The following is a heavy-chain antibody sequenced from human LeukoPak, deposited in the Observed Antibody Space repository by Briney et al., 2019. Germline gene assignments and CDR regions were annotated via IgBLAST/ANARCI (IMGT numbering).Heavy chain of an antibody. CDR2: IYYSGST. J-gene: IGHJ3*02. CDR3: AREADTAMAYGDAFDI. D-gene: IGHD5-18*01. V-gene: IGHV4-31*03. Sequence: SETLSLTCTVSGGSISSGGYYWSWIRQHPGKGLEWIGYIYYSGSTYYNPSLKSRVTISVDASKNQFSLKLSSVTAADTAVYYCAREADTAMAYGDAFDIWGQGTMVTVSS. CDR1: GGSISSGGYY.